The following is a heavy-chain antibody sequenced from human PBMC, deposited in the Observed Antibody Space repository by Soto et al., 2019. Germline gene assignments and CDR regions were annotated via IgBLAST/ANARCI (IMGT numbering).Heavy chain of an antibody. CDR1: GFTFSSYS. V-gene: IGHV3-21*01. D-gene: IGHD2-15*01. J-gene: IGHJ6*02. CDR2: ISSSSSYI. Sequence: VGSLRLSCAASGFTFSSYSMNWVRQAPGKGLEWVSSISSSSSYIYYADSVKGRFTISRDNAKNSLYLQMNSLRAEDTAVYYCARDGCSGGSCYYYYYGMAVWGQGTTVTVSS. CDR3: ARDGCSGGSCYYYYYGMAV.